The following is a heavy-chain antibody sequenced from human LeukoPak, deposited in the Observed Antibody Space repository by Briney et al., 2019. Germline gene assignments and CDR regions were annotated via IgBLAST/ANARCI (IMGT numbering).Heavy chain of an antibody. CDR2: ISYDGSNK. J-gene: IGHJ4*02. CDR3: ARELYDYYFDN. Sequence: PGRSLRLSCAASGFTFSNYAMHWVRQAPGKGLEWVAVISYDGSNKYYADSVKGRFTISRDNSKNTLYLQMNSLTTEDTAVYYCARELYDYYFDNWGQGTLVTVSS. V-gene: IGHV3-30-3*01. D-gene: IGHD3-3*01. CDR1: GFTFSNYA.